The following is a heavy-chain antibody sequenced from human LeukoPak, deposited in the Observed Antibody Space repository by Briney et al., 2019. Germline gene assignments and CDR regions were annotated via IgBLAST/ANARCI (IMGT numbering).Heavy chain of an antibody. J-gene: IGHJ4*02. CDR3: ARDLLAAGDNDY. V-gene: IGHV3-66*02. CDR2: IYSGGST. D-gene: IGHD6-19*01. Sequence: PGGSLRLSCAASGFTVSSNYMSWVRQAPGKGLEWVSVIYSGGSTYYADSVKGRFTISRDNSKNPLYLQMNSLRAEDTSVYYCARDLLAAGDNDYWGQGTLVTVSS. CDR1: GFTVSSNY.